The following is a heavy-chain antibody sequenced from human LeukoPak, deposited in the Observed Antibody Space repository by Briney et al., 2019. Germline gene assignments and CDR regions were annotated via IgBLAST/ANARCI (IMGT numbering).Heavy chain of an antibody. J-gene: IGHJ4*02. CDR2: IKQDGSEK. CDR3: ARGLNWAFDY. CDR1: EFTFSNYW. V-gene: IGHV3-7*05. D-gene: IGHD3-16*01. Sequence: SGGSLRVSCAASEFTFSNYWMSWVRQAPGIGLEWVANIKQDGSEKYYADSVKGRFTVSRDNAKNSVHLQMINLRAEDTAVYYCARGLNWAFDYWGQGTLVTVSS.